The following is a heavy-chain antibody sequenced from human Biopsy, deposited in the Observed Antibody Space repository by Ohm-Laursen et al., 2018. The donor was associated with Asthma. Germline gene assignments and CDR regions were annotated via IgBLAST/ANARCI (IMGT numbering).Heavy chain of an antibody. J-gene: IGHJ4*02. CDR2: GGSYYDGGLK. V-gene: IGHV3-30-3*01. CDR1: GFTFRSYA. Sequence: RSLRLSCAAFGFTFRSYAMHWVRQAPGKGLEWVAVGGSYYDGGLKYYADSVNGRFTASRDDSKNTLYLQMNSLRPDDTAVYYCARDVMEWYLPAFDFWGQGTLVTVSS. CDR3: ARDVMEWYLPAFDF. D-gene: IGHD3-3*01.